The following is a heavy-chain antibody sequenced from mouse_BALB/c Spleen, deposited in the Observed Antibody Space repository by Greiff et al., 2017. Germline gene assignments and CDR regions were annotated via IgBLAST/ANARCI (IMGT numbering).Heavy chain of an antibody. CDR3: ARDPDYYGSSDY. CDR1: GYSITSGYY. CDR2: ISYDGSN. Sequence: VQLKESGPGLVKPSQSLSLTCSVTGYSITSGYYWNWIRQFPGNKLEWMGYISYDGSNNYNPSLKNRISITRDTSKNQFFLKLNSVTTEDTATYYCARDPDYYGSSDYWGQGTTLTVSS. J-gene: IGHJ2*01. V-gene: IGHV3-6*02. D-gene: IGHD1-1*01.